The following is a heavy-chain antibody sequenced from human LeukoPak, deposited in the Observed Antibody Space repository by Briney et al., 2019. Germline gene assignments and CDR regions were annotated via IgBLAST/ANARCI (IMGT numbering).Heavy chain of an antibody. J-gene: IGHJ4*02. V-gene: IGHV1-69*13. CDR3: ARDLLGSATSYSSGAWDY. CDR2: IIPIFDTA. Sequence: GASVKVSCKASGYTSISYAISWVRQAPRQGLEWMGGIIPIFDTADNAQKFQGRLTITADESTSTAYMELSSLRAEDTAVYYCARDLLGSATSYSSGAWDYWGQGTLVTVSS. CDR1: GYTSISYA. D-gene: IGHD3-9*01.